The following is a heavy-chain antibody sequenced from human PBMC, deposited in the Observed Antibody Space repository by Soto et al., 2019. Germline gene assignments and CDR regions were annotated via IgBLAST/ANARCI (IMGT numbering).Heavy chain of an antibody. V-gene: IGHV1-3*01. D-gene: IGHD2-15*01. J-gene: IGHJ5*02. Sequence: QVQLVQSGAEVKKPGASVKISCKASGYTFTRYTMNWVRQAPGQRLEGMGWINPDNGNTKSSQKFQHRVIITRDTSASTAYMDLSSLRSEDTAVYYCARGIATGQLDPWGQGTLVTVSS. CDR3: ARGIATGQLDP. CDR1: GYTFTRYT. CDR2: INPDNGNT.